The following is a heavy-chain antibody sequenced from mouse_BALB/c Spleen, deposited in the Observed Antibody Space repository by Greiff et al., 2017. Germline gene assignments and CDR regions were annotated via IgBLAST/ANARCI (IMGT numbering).Heavy chain of an antibody. CDR1: GFNIKDTY. CDR3: ASGLRRENFDY. Sequence: VQLQQSGAELVKPGASVKLSCTASGFNIKDTYMHWVKQRPEQGLEWIGRIDPANGNTKYDPKFQGKATITADTSSNTAYLQLSSLTSEDTAVFYSASGLRRENFDYWGQGTTLTVSS. CDR2: IDPANGNT. V-gene: IGHV14-3*02. J-gene: IGHJ2*01. D-gene: IGHD2-4*01.